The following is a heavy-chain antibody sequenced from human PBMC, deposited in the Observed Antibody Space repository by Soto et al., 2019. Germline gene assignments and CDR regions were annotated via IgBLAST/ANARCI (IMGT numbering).Heavy chain of an antibody. CDR3: ARGRVPAANGFDP. D-gene: IGHD2-2*01. CDR2: INAGNGNT. CDR1: GYTFTSYA. J-gene: IGHJ5*02. V-gene: IGHV1-3*01. Sequence: RASVKVSCKASGYTFTSYAMHWVLQAPGQRLEWMGWINAGNGNTKYSQKFQGRVTITRDTSASTAYMELSSLRSEDTAVYYCARGRVPAANGFDPWGQGTLVTVSS.